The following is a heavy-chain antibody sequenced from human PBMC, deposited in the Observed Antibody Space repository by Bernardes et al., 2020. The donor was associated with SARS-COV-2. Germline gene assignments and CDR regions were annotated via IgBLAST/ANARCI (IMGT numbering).Heavy chain of an antibody. CDR1: QFTFSSYW. D-gene: IGHD5-12*01. CDR2: INSDGRTT. J-gene: IGHJ4*02. CDR3: VRGPSGGYGRFEY. Sequence: GGSLRLSCEASQFTFSSYWMHWVRQAPGKGLVWVSRINSDGRTTSYADSVKGRFTISRDNAKNTLYLQMNSLSAEDTAVYYCVRGPSGGYGRFEYWGQGTPVTVSS. V-gene: IGHV3-74*01.